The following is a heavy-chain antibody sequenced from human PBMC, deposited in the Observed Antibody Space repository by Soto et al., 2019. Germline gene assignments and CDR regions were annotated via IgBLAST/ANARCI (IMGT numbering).Heavy chain of an antibody. D-gene: IGHD3-3*01. J-gene: IGHJ1*01. V-gene: IGHV1-69*09. CDR3: ASPIDEVRFLEWLPFEG. Sequence: QVQLVQSGAEVKKPGSSVRVSCKSSGGTVSSYSLSWLRQAPGQGLAWVGGILPLRQIPKYAQKFQGRVTISVDKSTNTGYMDLTPLTSEDTAGYYCASPIDEVRFLEWLPFEGWGQGTLVTISS. CDR1: GGTVSSYS. CDR2: ILPLRQIP.